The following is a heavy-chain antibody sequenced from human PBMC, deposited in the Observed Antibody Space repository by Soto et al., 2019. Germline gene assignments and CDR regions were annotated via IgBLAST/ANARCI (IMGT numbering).Heavy chain of an antibody. D-gene: IGHD4-17*01. V-gene: IGHV1-69*13. Sequence: GASVKVSCKASGGTFSSYAISWVRQAPGQGLEWMGGIIPIFGTANYAQKFQGRVTITADESTSTAYMELRSLRSDDTAVYYCARRLRSNAFDIWGQGTMVTVSS. J-gene: IGHJ3*02. CDR1: GGTFSSYA. CDR3: ARRLRSNAFDI. CDR2: IIPIFGTA.